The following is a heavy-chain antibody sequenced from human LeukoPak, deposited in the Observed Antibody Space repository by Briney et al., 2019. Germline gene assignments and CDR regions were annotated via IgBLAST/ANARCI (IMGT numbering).Heavy chain of an antibody. Sequence: GGSLRLSCAGSGFTINKNYMNWVRQAPGKGLEWVSVIFSGGNTYYADSVKGRITISRDISNNTLFLQMNSLRAEDTAVYCCAGGGAMRDWGQGTLVTVSS. V-gene: IGHV3-53*01. CDR2: IFSGGNT. CDR3: AGGGAMRD. J-gene: IGHJ4*02. CDR1: GFTINKNY.